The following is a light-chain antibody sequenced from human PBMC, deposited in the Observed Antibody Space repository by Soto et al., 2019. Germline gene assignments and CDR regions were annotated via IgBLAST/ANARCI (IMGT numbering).Light chain of an antibody. CDR2: RNN. V-gene: IGLV1-44*01. CDR1: SSNIGVNT. J-gene: IGLJ2*01. CDR3: AAWDDSLNMV. Sequence: QSVLTQPPSASGTPGQRVTISCSGSSSNIGVNTVNWYQQLPGTAPKLLIYRNNQRPSGIPDRFSGSKSGTSASLAISGLHSEDEADYYCAAWDDSLNMVFGGGTKLTVL.